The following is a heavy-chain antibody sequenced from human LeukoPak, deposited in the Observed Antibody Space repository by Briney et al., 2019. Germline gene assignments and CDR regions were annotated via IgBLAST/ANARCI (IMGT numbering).Heavy chain of an antibody. D-gene: IGHD3-10*01. Sequence: PGGSLRLSCVASGFTFSTYGMHWVRQAPGKGLEWVAVIWYDGSNKYYADSVKGRFTISRDNSKNTLYLQMNSLRAEDTAVYYCARANYGSGSNYYYGMDVWGQGTTVTVSS. CDR1: GFTFSTYG. J-gene: IGHJ6*02. CDR3: ARANYGSGSNYYYGMDV. CDR2: IWYDGSNK. V-gene: IGHV3-33*01.